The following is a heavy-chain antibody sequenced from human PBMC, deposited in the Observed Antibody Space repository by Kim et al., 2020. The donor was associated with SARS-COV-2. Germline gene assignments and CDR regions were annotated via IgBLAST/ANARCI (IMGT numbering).Heavy chain of an antibody. Sequence: NPPHKSRATTSVNTSKNQFSLKLSSVTAADTAVYYCAGELMAAGNWFDPWGQGTLVTVSS. D-gene: IGHD6-25*01. CDR3: AGELMAAGNWFDP. V-gene: IGHV4-59*01. J-gene: IGHJ5*02.